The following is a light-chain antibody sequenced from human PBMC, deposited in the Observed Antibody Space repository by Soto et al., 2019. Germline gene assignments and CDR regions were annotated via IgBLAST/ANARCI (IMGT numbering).Light chain of an antibody. V-gene: IGKV3-11*01. CDR3: QQRSNWPRT. CDR2: DAS. Sequence: EIVLTQSPATLSLSPGERATLSCRASQSVSSYLAWYQQKPGQAPRLLIYDASNSAPGIPARFSGSGSGTDFTLTISSLEPEDFAVYSCQQRSNWPRTFGQGTTVEIK. CDR1: QSVSSY. J-gene: IGKJ1*01.